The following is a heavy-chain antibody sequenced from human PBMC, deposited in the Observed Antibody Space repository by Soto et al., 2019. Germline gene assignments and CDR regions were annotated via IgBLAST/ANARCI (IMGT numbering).Heavy chain of an antibody. Sequence: XATLALTCTVSGVSVTTERHYWSWIRQPPGKGLEWIGYVHYSGSTNYNPSLKGRVLISIGTSKRQFSLELRSVTAADTAVYFCARRRNYPGSAYFFEHYIDYCGQRTPVTVSS. CDR3: ARRRNYPGSAYFFEHYIDY. CDR2: VHYSGST. J-gene: IGHJ4*02. D-gene: IGHD3-22*01. CDR1: GVSVTTERHY. V-gene: IGHV4-61*01.